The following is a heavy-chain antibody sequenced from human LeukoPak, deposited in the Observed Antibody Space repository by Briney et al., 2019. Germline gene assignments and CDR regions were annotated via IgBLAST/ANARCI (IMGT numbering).Heavy chain of an antibody. Sequence: SETLSLTCTVSGGSISSYYWSWIRQPPGKGLEWIGYIYYSGSTNYNPSLKSRVTISVDTSKNQFSLKLSSVTAADTAVYYCARGPRSSWFLDYWGQGTLVTVSS. CDR2: IYYSGST. CDR1: GGSISSYY. D-gene: IGHD6-13*01. J-gene: IGHJ4*02. CDR3: ARGPRSSWFLDY. V-gene: IGHV4-59*12.